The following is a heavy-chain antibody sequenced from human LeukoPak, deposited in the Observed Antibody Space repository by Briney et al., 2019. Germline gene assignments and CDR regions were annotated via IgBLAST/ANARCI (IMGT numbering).Heavy chain of an antibody. Sequence: PGGSLRLSCAASGFTFSSYGMSWVRQAPGKGLEWVSGISSRGGSTYFADSVKGRFTISRDNSKNTLYVQMNSLRAEDTAVYYCAKDFGSAGQFDYWGQATLVTVSP. D-gene: IGHD3-10*01. V-gene: IGHV3-23*01. CDR3: AKDFGSAGQFDY. J-gene: IGHJ4*02. CDR2: ISSRGGST. CDR1: GFTFSSYG.